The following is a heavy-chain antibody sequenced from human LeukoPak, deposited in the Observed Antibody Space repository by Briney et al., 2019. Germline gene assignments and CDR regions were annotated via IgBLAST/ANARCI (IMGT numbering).Heavy chain of an antibody. V-gene: IGHV4-34*01. CDR2: INHSGST. J-gene: IGHJ4*02. Sequence: EWIVEINHSGSTNYNPSLKSRVTISVDTSKNQFSLKLSSVTAADTAVYYCASVSLVRGVGYWGQGTLVTVSS. CDR3: ASVSLVRGVGY. D-gene: IGHD3-10*01.